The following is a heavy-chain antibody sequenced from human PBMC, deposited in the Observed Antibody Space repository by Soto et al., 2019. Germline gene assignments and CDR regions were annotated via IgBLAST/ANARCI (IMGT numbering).Heavy chain of an antibody. CDR2: IFYSGST. V-gene: IGHV4-59*01. CDR3: ASMIGDPVLSFDS. J-gene: IGHJ5*01. CDR1: VGSLGGYY. Sequence: QVKLQESGPGRLKPSEPLSLTCTAPVGSLGGYYWGWIRQPPGKGLEWIGFIFYSGSTSYNPSLKSRVTISIDTSEYQFSLKLNSVTAADTAVYYCASMIGDPVLSFDSWGQGTLVAVSS. D-gene: IGHD3-10*02.